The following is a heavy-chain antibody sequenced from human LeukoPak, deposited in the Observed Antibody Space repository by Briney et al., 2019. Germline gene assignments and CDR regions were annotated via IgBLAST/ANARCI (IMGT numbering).Heavy chain of an antibody. Sequence: GESLKISCKGSGYSFTSYWIGWVRQMPGKGLEWVGFIYPGDSDTRYSPSFQGQVTISADKSISTAYLQWSSLKASDTAMYYCARDVGHGDYGAGQGDFDYWGQGTLVTVSS. D-gene: IGHD4-17*01. CDR1: GYSFTSYW. CDR2: IYPGDSDT. J-gene: IGHJ4*02. CDR3: ARDVGHGDYGAGQGDFDY. V-gene: IGHV5-51*01.